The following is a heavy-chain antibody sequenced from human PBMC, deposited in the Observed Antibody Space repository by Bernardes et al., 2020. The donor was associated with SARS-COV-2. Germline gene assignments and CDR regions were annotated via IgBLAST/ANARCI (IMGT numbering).Heavy chain of an antibody. Sequence: GSLRLPCSASGFTFSNYWIHWVRQAPGKGLVWVSRINPDGSSTSYADSVKGRFTISRDNAKNSVYLQMNSLRVEDTAVYYCARRYYGSGSPEAFDIWGQGTMVTVSS. V-gene: IGHV3-74*01. CDR2: INPDGSST. J-gene: IGHJ3*02. D-gene: IGHD3-10*01. CDR1: GFTFSNYW. CDR3: ARRYYGSGSPEAFDI.